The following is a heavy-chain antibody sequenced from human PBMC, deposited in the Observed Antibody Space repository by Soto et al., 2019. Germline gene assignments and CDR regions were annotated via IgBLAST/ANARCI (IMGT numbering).Heavy chain of an antibody. D-gene: IGHD2-21*02. CDR2: IYWDDDK. Sequence: QITLKESGPTLVKPTQTLTLTCTFSGLSLSTTGVGVGWIRQPPGKALEWLALIYWDDDKRYSPSLKSRLTITKDTSKNQVVRIMTNMDPVDTATYYCVQSRCGGDCLQSYSSHSYYGLDVWCQGTTVTVSS. J-gene: IGHJ6*02. V-gene: IGHV2-5*02. CDR3: VQSRCGGDCLQSYSSHSYYGLDV. CDR1: GLSLSTTGVG.